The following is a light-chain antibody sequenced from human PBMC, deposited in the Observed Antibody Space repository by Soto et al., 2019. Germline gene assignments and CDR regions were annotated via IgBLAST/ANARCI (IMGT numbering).Light chain of an antibody. J-gene: IGKJ5*01. Sequence: DIQMTQSPSTLSASVGDRVTITCRASQSLSIWLAWYQQKPGKAPKLLIYDVSSLESGVPSRFSGSGSGTEFTLTISSLQPDNFATYYCQQYNRYSLTFGQGTRLEI. V-gene: IGKV1-5*01. CDR3: QQYNRYSLT. CDR2: DVS. CDR1: QSLSIW.